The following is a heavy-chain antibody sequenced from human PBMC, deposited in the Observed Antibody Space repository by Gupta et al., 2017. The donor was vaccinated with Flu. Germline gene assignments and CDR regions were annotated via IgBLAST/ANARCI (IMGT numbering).Heavy chain of an antibody. CDR2: ISTGSSYT. Sequence: QVQLVESGGALVKPGGSLRLSCAASGFLFSDYYMTWIRQAPGKGLEWVSYISTGSSYTNYADSMKGRFTISRDDAKNSLFLQMNSLRAEDTAVYYCARRHSSGYYLDYWGQGTLVTVSS. V-gene: IGHV3-11*05. D-gene: IGHD3-22*01. CDR3: ARRHSSGYYLDY. CDR1: GFLFSDYY. J-gene: IGHJ4*02.